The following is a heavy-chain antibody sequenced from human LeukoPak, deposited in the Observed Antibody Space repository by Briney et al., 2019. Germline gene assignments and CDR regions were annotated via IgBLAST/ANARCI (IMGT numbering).Heavy chain of an antibody. J-gene: IGHJ4*02. D-gene: IGHD1-26*01. Sequence: PGGSLRLSCAASGFTFSSYAMSWVRQAPGKGLEWVSAISGSGGSTYYADSVKGRFTISRDNSKNTLYPQMNSLRAEDTAVYYCAKAGFSGSYFDYWGQGTLVTVSS. CDR3: AKAGFSGSYFDY. CDR2: ISGSGGST. CDR1: GFTFSSYA. V-gene: IGHV3-23*01.